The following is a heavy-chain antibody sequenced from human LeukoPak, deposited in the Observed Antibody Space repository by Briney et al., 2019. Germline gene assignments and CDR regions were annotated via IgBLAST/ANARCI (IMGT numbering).Heavy chain of an antibody. CDR3: ARAGGYSSSSPYYYYGMDV. V-gene: IGHV4-39*07. J-gene: IGHJ6*02. D-gene: IGHD6-6*01. CDR2: INHSGST. CDR1: AGSITSGSHN. Sequence: PSETLSLTCTVSAGSITSGSHNWGWIRQPPGKGLEWIGEINHSGSTNYNPSLKSRVTISVDTSKNQFSLKLSSVTAADTAVYYCARAGGYSSSSPYYYYGMDVWGQGTTVTVSS.